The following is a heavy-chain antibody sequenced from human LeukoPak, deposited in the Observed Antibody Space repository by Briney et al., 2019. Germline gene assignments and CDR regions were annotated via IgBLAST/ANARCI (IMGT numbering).Heavy chain of an antibody. CDR3: SRPTHHGRYYYYMDV. CDR1: GYTFTGYY. J-gene: IGHJ6*03. D-gene: IGHD5-24*01. V-gene: IGHV1-2*06. Sequence: GASVKVSCKASGYTFTGYYMHWVRQAPGQGLEWMGRINPNSGGTNYAQKFQGRVTMTRDTSISTAYMELSRLRSDDTAVYYCSRPTHHGRYYYYMDVWGKGTTVTVSS. CDR2: INPNSGGT.